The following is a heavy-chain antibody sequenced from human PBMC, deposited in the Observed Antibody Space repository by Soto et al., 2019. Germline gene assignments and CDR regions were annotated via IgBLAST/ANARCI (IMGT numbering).Heavy chain of an antibody. CDR3: ARVLRNPGIAAAGAPAY. D-gene: IGHD6-13*01. J-gene: IGHJ4*02. V-gene: IGHV1-2*02. Sequence: QVQVVQSGAEVKRPGASVKVSCKASGYTFTGYYMHWVRQAPGQGLEWMGWINPNTGGSNFAQKFQGRVTMIRETATSTVYVELRRLKYDDTAVYYCARVLRNPGIAAAGAPAYWGQGSLVTVSS. CDR2: INPNTGGS. CDR1: GYTFTGYY.